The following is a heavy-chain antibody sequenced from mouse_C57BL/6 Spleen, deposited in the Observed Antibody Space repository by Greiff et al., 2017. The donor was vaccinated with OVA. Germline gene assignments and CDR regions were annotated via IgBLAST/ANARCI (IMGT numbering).Heavy chain of an antibody. CDR1: GYTFTDYY. CDR2: INPYNGGT. D-gene: IGHD2-12*01. J-gene: IGHJ4*01. Sequence: EVQLQQSGPVLVKPGASVKMSCKASGYTFTDYYMNWVKQSHGKSLEWIGVINPYNGGTSYNQKFKGKATLTVDKSSSTAYMELNSLTSEDSAVYYCARFDDDYAMDYWGPGTSVTVSS. CDR3: ARFDDDYAMDY. V-gene: IGHV1-19*01.